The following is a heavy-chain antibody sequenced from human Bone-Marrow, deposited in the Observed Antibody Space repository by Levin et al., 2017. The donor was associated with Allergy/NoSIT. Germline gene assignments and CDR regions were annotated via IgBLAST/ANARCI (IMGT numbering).Heavy chain of an antibody. D-gene: IGHD1-26*01. V-gene: IGHV4-59*08. CDR1: GGSISSYY. J-gene: IGHJ4*02. Sequence: SETLSLTCTVSGGSISSYYWSWIRQPPGKGLEWIGYIYYSGSTNYNPSLKSRVTISVDTSKNQFSLKLSSVTAADTAVYYCARHRLSGSYSPTYYFDYWGQGTLVTVSS. CDR2: IYYSGST. CDR3: ARHRLSGSYSPTYYFDY.